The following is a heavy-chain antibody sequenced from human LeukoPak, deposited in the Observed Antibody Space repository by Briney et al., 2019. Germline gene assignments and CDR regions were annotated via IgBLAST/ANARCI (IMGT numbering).Heavy chain of an antibody. V-gene: IGHV1-2*02. D-gene: IGHD7-27*01. CDR1: GYTFTAYY. Sequence: ASVKVSCKASGYTFTAYYVHWVRQAAGQRLEWMGCINPNTGGTFFGQKFLGRVTMTRDTSITSAHMELSRLKSDDMAVYYCARGLNWGSFDYWGQGTLVTVSP. CDR3: ARGLNWGSFDY. CDR2: INPNTGGT. J-gene: IGHJ4*02.